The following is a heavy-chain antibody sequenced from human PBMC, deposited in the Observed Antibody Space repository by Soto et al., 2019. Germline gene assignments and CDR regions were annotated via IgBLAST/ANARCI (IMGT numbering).Heavy chain of an antibody. Sequence: SETLSLTCAVYGGSLSDYSWTWIRQAPRRGLEWIGEVDTSGITNYNPSLESRVTISVDTSKNQVSLKLNSVTAADTAVYICVSGYPWVGFDYWGQGTLVTVSS. D-gene: IGHD1-26*01. V-gene: IGHV4-34*01. CDR2: VDTSGIT. J-gene: IGHJ4*02. CDR3: VSGYPWVGFDY. CDR1: GGSLSDYS.